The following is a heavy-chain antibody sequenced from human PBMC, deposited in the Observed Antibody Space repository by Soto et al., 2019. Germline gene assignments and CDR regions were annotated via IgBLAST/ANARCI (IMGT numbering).Heavy chain of an antibody. CDR3: ARAQPYYYGMDV. V-gene: IGHV3-74*02. CDR1: GFTFSSYW. J-gene: IGHJ6*02. D-gene: IGHD2-2*01. Sequence: EGQLVESGGGLVQPGGSLRLSCAASGFTFSSYWMHWVRQAPGKGLVWVSRINSDGSSTSYADSVKGRFTISRDNAKNTLYLQMNSLRAEDTAVYYCARAQPYYYGMDVWGQGTTVTVSS. CDR2: INSDGSST.